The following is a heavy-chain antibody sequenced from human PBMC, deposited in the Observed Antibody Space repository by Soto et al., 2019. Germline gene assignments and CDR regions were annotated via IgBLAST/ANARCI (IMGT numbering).Heavy chain of an antibody. CDR3: VRQYSADCSGGSCYHAFDI. CDR2: IYYSGST. Sequence: SETLSLTCTVSGGSVSSGSYYWSWIRQPPGKGLEWIGYIYYSGSTNYNPSLKSRVTISVDTSNNQFSLKLSSVTAADTAVYFCVRQYSADCSGGSCYHAFDIWGQGTMVTVSS. D-gene: IGHD2-15*01. J-gene: IGHJ3*02. V-gene: IGHV4-61*01. CDR1: GGSVSSGSYY.